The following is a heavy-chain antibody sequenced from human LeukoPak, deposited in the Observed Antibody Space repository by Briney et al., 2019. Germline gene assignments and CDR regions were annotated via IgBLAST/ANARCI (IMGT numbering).Heavy chain of an antibody. CDR2: IKQDGSEK. CDR1: GFIFSNYA. D-gene: IGHD2-15*01. J-gene: IGHJ3*01. V-gene: IGHV3-7*03. CDR3: ARDRIPCSGGTCHAFDV. Sequence: GGSLRLSCAASGFIFSNYAMSWVRQAPGKGLEWVANIKQDGSEKYYVDSVKGRFIISRDNAKNSLYLQMNSLRAEDTAVFYCARDRIPCSGGTCHAFDVWGQGTMVTISS.